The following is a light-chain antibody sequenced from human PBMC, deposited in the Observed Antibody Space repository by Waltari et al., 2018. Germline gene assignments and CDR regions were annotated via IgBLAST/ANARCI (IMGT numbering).Light chain of an antibody. Sequence: QSALTQPPAASGTPGQRLIISCSGSGSNIGTNFVSSYQQFPGTAPKLLIYRSDQRASGVPDRFSGSKSGSSASLAISGLQSEDESLYYCAAWDDSLSAVVFGGGTQVTVL. J-gene: IGLJ7*01. CDR3: AAWDDSLSAVV. V-gene: IGLV1-47*01. CDR1: GSNIGTNF. CDR2: RSD.